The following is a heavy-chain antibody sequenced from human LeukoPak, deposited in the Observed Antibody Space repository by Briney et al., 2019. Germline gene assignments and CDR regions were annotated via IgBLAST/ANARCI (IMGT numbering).Heavy chain of an antibody. CDR2: IIPIFGTA. Sequence: GASVKVSCXASGGTFSSYAISWVRQAPGQGLEWMGRIIPIFGTANCAQKFQGRVTITTDESTSTAYMELSSLRSEDTAVYYCARGGYSYGYGFDYWGQGTLVTVSS. CDR1: GGTFSSYA. V-gene: IGHV1-69*05. J-gene: IGHJ4*02. D-gene: IGHD5-18*01. CDR3: ARGGYSYGYGFDY.